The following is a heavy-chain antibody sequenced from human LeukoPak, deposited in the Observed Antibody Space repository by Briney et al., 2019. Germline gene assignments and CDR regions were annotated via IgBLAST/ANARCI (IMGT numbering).Heavy chain of an antibody. Sequence: PESLSLTRAVYGGSFSGYYCSCVRQPPGRGRGWVGEINHMGSTNYNTTLKRRVTISVDTSTNPSSLKLSSVTAADTAVYYCARGGMITFGGVIVIDSPTFDYWGQGTLVTVSS. J-gene: IGHJ4*02. V-gene: IGHV4-34*01. D-gene: IGHD3-16*02. CDR1: GGSFSGYY. CDR3: ARGGMITFGGVIVIDSPTFDY. CDR2: INHMGST.